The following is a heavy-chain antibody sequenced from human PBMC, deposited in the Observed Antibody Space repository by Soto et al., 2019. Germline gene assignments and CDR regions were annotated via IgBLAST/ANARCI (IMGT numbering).Heavy chain of an antibody. CDR1: GGTFSSYA. J-gene: IGHJ6*02. CDR2: IIPIFGTA. D-gene: IGHD3-3*01. CDR3: ATGVRFLECCLSV. Sequence: ASVKVSCKASGGTFSSYAISWVRQAPGQGLEWMGGIIPIFGTANYAQKFQGRVTITADGSTSTAYMELSSLRSEDTAVYYCATGVRFLECCLSVWGQGTTVTVSS. V-gene: IGHV1-69*13.